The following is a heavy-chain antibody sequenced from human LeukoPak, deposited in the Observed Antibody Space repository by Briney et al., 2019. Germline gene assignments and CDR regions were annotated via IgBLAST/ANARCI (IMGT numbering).Heavy chain of an antibody. Sequence: SVKVSCKASGSTFNNYGITWVRQAPGQGLEWMGRIIPILDVALYAQKFQGRVTITADKSTSTAYMELSTLRPEDTAVYYCARDQGVTDPPPYGLDVWGQGTTVTVSS. V-gene: IGHV1-69*04. D-gene: IGHD2-21*02. CDR3: ARDQGVTDPPPYGLDV. CDR2: IIPILDVA. CDR1: GSTFNNYG. J-gene: IGHJ6*02.